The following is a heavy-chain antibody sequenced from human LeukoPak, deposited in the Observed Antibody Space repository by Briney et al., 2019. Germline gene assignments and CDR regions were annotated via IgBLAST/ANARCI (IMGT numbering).Heavy chain of an antibody. CDR2: LSDSGGNT. V-gene: IGHV3-23*01. CDR1: GFIFSHYG. J-gene: IGHJ4*02. Sequence: GGSLRLSCAASGFIFSHYGMMWVRQAPGKGLEWVSSLSDSGGNTFHADSAKGRFTISRDNSNNTLYLQLNSLRAEDTAVYYCAKAALRSSSWFRPYFDFWGQGTLVTVSS. CDR3: AKAALRSSSWFRPYFDF. D-gene: IGHD6-13*01.